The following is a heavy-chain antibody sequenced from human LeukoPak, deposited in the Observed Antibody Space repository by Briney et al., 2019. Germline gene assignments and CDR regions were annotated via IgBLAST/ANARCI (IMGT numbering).Heavy chain of an antibody. J-gene: IGHJ4*02. D-gene: IGHD1-14*01. Sequence: GGSLRLSCAASGFNFHNYWMSWVRQAPGKGLEWVANIKQDGSEKYYVDSVKGRFTISRDNANNLLYLQMNSLRGEDTAVYYCTRDRSRAEDDWGQGTLVTVSS. V-gene: IGHV3-7*01. CDR2: IKQDGSEK. CDR3: TRDRSRAEDD. CDR1: GFNFHNYW.